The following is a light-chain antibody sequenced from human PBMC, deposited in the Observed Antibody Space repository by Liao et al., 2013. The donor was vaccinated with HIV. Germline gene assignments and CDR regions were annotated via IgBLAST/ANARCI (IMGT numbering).Light chain of an antibody. V-gene: IGLV3-1*01. Sequence: SSELTQPPSVSVSPGQTASITCSGDKLGDKYACWYQQKPGQSPVLVIYQDTKRPSGIPERFSGSNSGNTATLTISGTQAVDEADYYCQARDLSTSVFGTGTKVTVL. J-gene: IGLJ1*01. CDR1: KLGDKY. CDR2: QDT. CDR3: QARDLSTSV.